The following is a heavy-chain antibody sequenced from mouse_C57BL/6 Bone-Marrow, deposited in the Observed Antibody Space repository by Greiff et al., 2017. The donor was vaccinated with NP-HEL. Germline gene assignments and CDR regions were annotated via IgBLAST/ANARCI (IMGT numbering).Heavy chain of an antibody. CDR3: ARDYGSFYYYAIDY. D-gene: IGHD1-1*01. J-gene: IGHJ4*01. V-gene: IGHV14-2*01. CDR2: IATDDGEN. Sequence: EVQRVESGAELVKPGASVKLSCTASGFNIKDYYMHWVKQRTEQGLEWIGRIATDDGENNYAPKFQGKATITADTYSNTAYLQLSSLTSEDTAVYYCARDYGSFYYYAIDYWGQGTSVTVSS. CDR1: GFNIKDYY.